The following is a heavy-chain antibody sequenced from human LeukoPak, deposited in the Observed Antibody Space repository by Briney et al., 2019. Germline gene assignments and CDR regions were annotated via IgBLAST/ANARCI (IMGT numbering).Heavy chain of an antibody. J-gene: IGHJ4*02. CDR3: ARVPRIVGALFDY. CDR2: INPNSGCT. CDR1: GYTFTGYY. D-gene: IGHD1-26*01. V-gene: IGHV1-2*02. Sequence: ASVKVSCKASGYTFTGYYMHWVRQAPGQGLEWMGWINPNSGCTNYAQKFQGRVTMTRDTSISPAYMELRSLRSDDTAVYYCARVPRIVGALFDYWGQGTLVTVSS.